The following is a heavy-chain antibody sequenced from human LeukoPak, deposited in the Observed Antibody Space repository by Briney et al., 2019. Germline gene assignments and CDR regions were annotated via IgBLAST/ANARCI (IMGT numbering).Heavy chain of an antibody. CDR2: IYYSGST. V-gene: IGHV4-34*01. D-gene: IGHD3-22*01. CDR3: ARSSYAVYYYDSSGYYPFDY. CDR1: GGSFSGYY. Sequence: SETLPLTCAVYGGSFSGYYWSWIRQPPGKGLEWIGSIYYSGSTYYNPSLKSRVTISVDTSKNQFSLKLSSVTAADTAVYYCARSSYAVYYYDSSGYYPFDYWGQGTLVTVSS. J-gene: IGHJ4*02.